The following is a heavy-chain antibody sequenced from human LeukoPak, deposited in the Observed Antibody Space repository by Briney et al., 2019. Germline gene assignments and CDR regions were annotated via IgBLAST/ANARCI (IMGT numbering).Heavy chain of an antibody. CDR1: GFTFSSHG. CDR2: ISYDGSTK. V-gene: IGHV3-30*03. CDR3: ARDLGMVRGVRRKYYFDY. Sequence: GGSLRLSCAASGFTFSSHGMQWVRQAPGKGLEWVAVISYDGSTKYYADSVKGRFTISRDNSKSTLYLQMNSLRAEDTAVYYCARDLGMVRGVRRKYYFDYWGQGTLVTVSS. D-gene: IGHD3-10*01. J-gene: IGHJ4*02.